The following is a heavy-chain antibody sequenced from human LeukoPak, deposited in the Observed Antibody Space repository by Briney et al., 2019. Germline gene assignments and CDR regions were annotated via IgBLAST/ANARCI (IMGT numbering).Heavy chain of an antibody. CDR3: ASDRGAYCSSTSCYPGDAFDI. D-gene: IGHD2-2*01. CDR2: IIPIFGTA. Sequence: SVKVSCKASGGTFSSYAISWVRQAPGQGLEWMGGIIPIFGTANYAQKFQGRVTITADESTSTAYMELSSLRSEDTAVYYCASDRGAYCSSTSCYPGDAFDIWGQGTMVTVSS. J-gene: IGHJ3*02. CDR1: GGTFSSYA. V-gene: IGHV1-69*13.